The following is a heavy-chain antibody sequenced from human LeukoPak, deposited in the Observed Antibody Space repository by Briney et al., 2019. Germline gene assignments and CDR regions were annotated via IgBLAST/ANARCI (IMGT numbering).Heavy chain of an antibody. CDR2: ISAYNGNT. CDR1: GYTFTSYD. V-gene: IGHV1-18*01. Sequence: ASVKVSCKASGYTFTSYDINWVRQATGQGLEWMGWISAYNGNTNYAQKLQGRVTMTTDTSTSTAYMELRSLRSDDTAVYYCARYALAPGWFDPWGQGTLVTVSS. CDR3: ARYALAPGWFDP. J-gene: IGHJ5*02.